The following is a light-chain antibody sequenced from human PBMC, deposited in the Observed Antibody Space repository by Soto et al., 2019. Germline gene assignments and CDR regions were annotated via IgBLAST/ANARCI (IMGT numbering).Light chain of an antibody. CDR2: SAS. Sequence: IQLTQTQSSLSASVGDRFTITCRASQGISSYLAWYQQKPGKXPKXXIYSASSLQRGVPSRFSGSRSGTEVTITVSSLQPEDGATYDGQQLKRYPLTFGGGTKVDIK. J-gene: IGKJ4*01. CDR3: QQLKRYPLT. CDR1: QGISSY. V-gene: IGKV1-9*01.